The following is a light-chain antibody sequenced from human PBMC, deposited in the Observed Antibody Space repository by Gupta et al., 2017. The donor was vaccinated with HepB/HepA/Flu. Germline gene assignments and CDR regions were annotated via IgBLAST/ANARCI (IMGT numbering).Light chain of an antibody. V-gene: IGKV1-9*01. Sequence: DIQLTQSPSFLSASVGDRVTITCRASQGISSYLAWYQQKPGKAPKLLIYAASTLQSGVPSRFSGSGSGTEFTLTISSLQPKDFATYYCQRLNSYPLTFGGGTKVEI. J-gene: IGKJ4*01. CDR2: AAS. CDR1: QGISSY. CDR3: QRLNSYPLT.